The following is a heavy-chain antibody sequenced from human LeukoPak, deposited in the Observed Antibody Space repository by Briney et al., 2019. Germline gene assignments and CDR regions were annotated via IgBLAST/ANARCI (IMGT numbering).Heavy chain of an antibody. J-gene: IGHJ4*02. V-gene: IGHV1-2*02. CDR3: AREFSRTWPFDY. CDR2: INPNTGGT. D-gene: IGHD6-13*01. CDR1: GYIFTVFY. Sequence: VASVKVSCKASGYIFTVFYMHWVRQAPGPGPEWMGWINPNTGGTTYARKFQGRVTMTTDTSITTAYMELSRLTSDDTAVYYCAREFSRTWPFDYWGQGTLVTVSS.